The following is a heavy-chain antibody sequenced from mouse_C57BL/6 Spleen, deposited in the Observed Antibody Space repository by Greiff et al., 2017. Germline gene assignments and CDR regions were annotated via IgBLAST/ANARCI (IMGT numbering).Heavy chain of an antibody. Sequence: EVKLMESGGGLVKPGGSLTLSCAASGFTFSDYGMHWVRQAPEKGLAWVAYISSGSSTIYYADTVKGRFTISRENAKNTLFLPMTSLRSEDTAMYYCARKTTVVANYARDDWGQGTSVTVSS. V-gene: IGHV5-17*01. D-gene: IGHD1-1*01. CDR3: ARKTTVVANYARDD. CDR2: ISSGSSTI. CDR1: GFTFSDYG. J-gene: IGHJ4*01.